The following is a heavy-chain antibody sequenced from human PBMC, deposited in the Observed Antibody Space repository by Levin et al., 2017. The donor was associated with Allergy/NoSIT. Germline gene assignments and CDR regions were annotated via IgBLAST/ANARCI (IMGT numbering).Heavy chain of an antibody. CDR2: ISGSGDTT. CDR3: ARRSGDSNTWYYFSY. J-gene: IGHJ4*02. V-gene: IGHV3-23*01. D-gene: IGHD6-13*01. Sequence: GESLKISCAASGFTFSTYAMSWVRQAPGKGLEWVSVISGSGDTTYYADSVRGRFTISRDNSKNTVYMQMNSLRAEDTAVYYCARRSGDSNTWYYFSYWGQGTLVSVST. CDR1: GFTFSTYA.